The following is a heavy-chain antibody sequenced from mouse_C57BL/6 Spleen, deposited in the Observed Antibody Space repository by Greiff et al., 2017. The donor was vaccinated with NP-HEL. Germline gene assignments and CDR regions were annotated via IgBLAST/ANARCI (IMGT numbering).Heavy chain of an antibody. J-gene: IGHJ4*01. CDR3: ARELAPYAMDY. CDR2: IDPNSGGT. Sequence: QVQLKQPGAELVKPGASVKLSCKASGYTFTSYWMHWVKQRPGRGLEWIGRIDPNSGGTKYNEKFKGKATLTVDKSSSTAYMQISSLTSEDSAVYYCARELAPYAMDYWGQGTSVTVSS. V-gene: IGHV1-72*01. CDR1: GYTFTSYW.